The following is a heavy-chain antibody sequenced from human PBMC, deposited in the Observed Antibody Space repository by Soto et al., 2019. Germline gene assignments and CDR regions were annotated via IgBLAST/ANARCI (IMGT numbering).Heavy chain of an antibody. CDR2: INYSGST. Sequence: QLQLQESGPGLVKPSETLSLTCTVSGGSISSSTSYWGWIRQPPGKGLEWIGSINYSGSTYYGPSLKSRVTISADTSKNQFSLKLSSVTAADTAVYYCARPVNYYYYYMDVWGKGTMVTVSS. V-gene: IGHV4-39*01. CDR3: ARPVNYYYYYMDV. CDR1: GGSISSSTSY. J-gene: IGHJ6*03.